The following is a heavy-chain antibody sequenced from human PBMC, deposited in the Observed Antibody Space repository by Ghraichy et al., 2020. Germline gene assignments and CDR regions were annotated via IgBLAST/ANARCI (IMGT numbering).Heavy chain of an antibody. J-gene: IGHJ5*02. V-gene: IGHV3-53*01. Sequence: LSLTCAASGFTVSSNYMSWVRQAPGKGLEWVSVIYSGGSTYYADSVKGRFTISRDNSKNTLYLQMNSLRAEDTAVYYCARDPFSGNWFDPWGQGTLVTVSS. CDR2: IYSGGST. D-gene: IGHD3-10*01. CDR1: GFTVSSNY. CDR3: ARDPFSGNWFDP.